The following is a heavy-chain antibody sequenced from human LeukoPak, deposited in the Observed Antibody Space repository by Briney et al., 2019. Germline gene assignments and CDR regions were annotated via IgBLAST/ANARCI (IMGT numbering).Heavy chain of an antibody. V-gene: IGHV4-39*01. J-gene: IGHJ4*02. CDR3: ARLSKGRLFDCVFDF. D-gene: IGHD3-9*01. CDR2: NYSTGIT. CDR1: GDSVRGTGYY. Sequence: PSDTLSLLCTVCGDSVRGTGYYWGWIRRPPGQGLQWIGNNYSTGITYSNPSPRSRVTMPVDTSKNQFSLKMSSVTAADTAVYYCARLSKGRLFDCVFDFWGQGTLLTVSS.